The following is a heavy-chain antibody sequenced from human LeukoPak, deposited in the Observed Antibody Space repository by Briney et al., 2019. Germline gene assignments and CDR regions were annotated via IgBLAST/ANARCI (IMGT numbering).Heavy chain of an antibody. V-gene: IGHV4-59*12. D-gene: IGHD6-13*01. CDR1: GGSISSYY. J-gene: IGHJ3*02. Sequence: PSETLSLTCTVSGGSISSYYWSWIRQPPGKGLEWIGYIYYSGSTNYNPSLKSRVTMSVDTSKNQFSLKLSSVTAADTAVYYCARDLGAAAGTTAFDIWGQGTMVTVSS. CDR3: ARDLGAAAGTTAFDI. CDR2: IYYSGST.